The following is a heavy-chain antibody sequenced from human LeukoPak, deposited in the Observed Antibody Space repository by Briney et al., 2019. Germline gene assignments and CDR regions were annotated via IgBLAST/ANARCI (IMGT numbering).Heavy chain of an antibody. CDR1: GYTFTGYW. V-gene: IGHV5-51*01. CDR3: ARLGPYSSSSDY. D-gene: IGHD6-6*01. J-gene: IGHJ4*02. Sequence: RGESLKISCQGSGYTFTGYWVGWVRQLPGEGLEWMGIIHPSDADTRYRSSFQGQVTITVDTDINTAFLQWSRLKASDTAMYYCARLGPYSSSSDYWGQGTLVTVSS. CDR2: IHPSDADT.